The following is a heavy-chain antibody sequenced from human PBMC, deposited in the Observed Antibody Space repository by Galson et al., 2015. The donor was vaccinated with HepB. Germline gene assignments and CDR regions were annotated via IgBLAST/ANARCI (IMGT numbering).Heavy chain of an antibody. Sequence: SLRLSCAASGFTFSDHDMDWVRQAPGKGLEWVGRARNKANSYTTEYAASVKGRFTISRDDSKNSLNLQMNSLKTEDTAVYYCARIQYCSSTSCSRGLDYWGQGTLVTVSS. J-gene: IGHJ4*02. CDR1: GFTFSDHD. CDR2: ARNKANSYTT. CDR3: ARIQYCSSTSCSRGLDY. V-gene: IGHV3-72*01. D-gene: IGHD2-2*01.